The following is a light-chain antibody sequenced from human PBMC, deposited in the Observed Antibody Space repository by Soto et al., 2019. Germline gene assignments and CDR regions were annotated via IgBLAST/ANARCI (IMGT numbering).Light chain of an antibody. CDR1: QSVSIW. Sequence: DIQMTQSPSSLSASVGDRVSITCRASQSVSIWLAWYQHKPGTAPKLLIYKASTLESGVPSRFSGSGSGTEFTLTITSLQPDDFATYYCQQYNSYPWKFGQGTKV. CDR3: QQYNSYPWK. V-gene: IGKV1-5*03. J-gene: IGKJ1*01. CDR2: KAS.